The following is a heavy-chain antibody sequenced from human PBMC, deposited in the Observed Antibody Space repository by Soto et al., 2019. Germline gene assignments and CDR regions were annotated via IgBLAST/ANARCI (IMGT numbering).Heavy chain of an antibody. CDR2: IKQDGSEK. CDR3: AREDSYCSSTSCYGDRTNHYYYGMDV. D-gene: IGHD2-2*01. V-gene: IGHV3-7*01. Sequence: GGSLRLSCAASGFTFSSYWMSWVRQASGKGLEWVANIKQDGSEKYYVDSVKGRFTISRDNAKNSLYLQMNSLRAEDTAVYYCAREDSYCSSTSCYGDRTNHYYYGMDVWGQGTTVTVSS. CDR1: GFTFSSYW. J-gene: IGHJ6*02.